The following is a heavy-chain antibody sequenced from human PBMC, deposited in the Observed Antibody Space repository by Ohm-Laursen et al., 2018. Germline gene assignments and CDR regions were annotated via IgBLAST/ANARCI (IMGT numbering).Heavy chain of an antibody. CDR2: ISSSSSYI. D-gene: IGHD2-15*01. V-gene: IGHV3-21*04. CDR1: GFTFSSYS. J-gene: IGHJ2*01. CDR3: AKARGGVVAATTNWYFDL. Sequence: LSLTCAASGFTFSSYSMNWVRQAPGKGLEWVSSISSSSSYIYYADSVKGRFTISRDNAKNSLYLQMNSLRAEDTALYYCAKARGGVVAATTNWYFDLWGRGTLVTVSS.